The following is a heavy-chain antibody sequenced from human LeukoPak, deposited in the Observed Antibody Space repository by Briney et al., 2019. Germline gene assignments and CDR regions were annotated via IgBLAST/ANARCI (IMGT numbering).Heavy chain of an antibody. Sequence: SVKVSCKASGGTFSSYAISWVRQAPGQGLERMGGIIPIFGTANYAQKFQGRVTITTDESTSTAYMELSSLRSEDTAVYYCAREKAYDILTGYPVYWFDPWGQGTLVTVSS. CDR3: AREKAYDILTGYPVYWFDP. D-gene: IGHD3-9*01. CDR1: GGTFSSYA. V-gene: IGHV1-69*05. CDR2: IIPIFGTA. J-gene: IGHJ5*02.